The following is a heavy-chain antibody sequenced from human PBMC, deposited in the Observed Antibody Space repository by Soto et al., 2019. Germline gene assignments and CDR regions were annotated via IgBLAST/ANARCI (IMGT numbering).Heavy chain of an antibody. J-gene: IGHJ4*02. V-gene: IGHV1-69*01. CDR1: EGTFNSYA. CDR3: ASGASRWYPYFFDS. CDR2: IIPYYNTL. Sequence: QAQVVQSGAEVRKPGSSVKLSCKASEGTFNSYAIAWVRQAPGQGLEWMGGIIPYYNTLDYAQKFQDSVTSTADDSTNTVYMELSSLRSDDTAVYFCASGASRWYPYFFDSWAQGTLVTVSS. D-gene: IGHD6-13*01.